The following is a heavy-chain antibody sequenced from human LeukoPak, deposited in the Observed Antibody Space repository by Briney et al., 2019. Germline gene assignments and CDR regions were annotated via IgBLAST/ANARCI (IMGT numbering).Heavy chain of an antibody. D-gene: IGHD2-21*02. CDR2: IYPGDSDT. CDR3: ARSEAYCGGDCYFQH. CDR1: GYSFTSYW. Sequence: GESLKISCKGSGYSFTSYWIGWVRRMPGKGLEWMGIIYPGDSDTRYSPSFQGQVTISADKSISTAYLQWSSLKASDTAMYYCARSEAYCGGDCYFQHWGQGTLVTVSS. J-gene: IGHJ1*01. V-gene: IGHV5-51*01.